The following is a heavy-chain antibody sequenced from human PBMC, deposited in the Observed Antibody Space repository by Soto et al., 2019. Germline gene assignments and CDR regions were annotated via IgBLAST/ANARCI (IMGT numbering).Heavy chain of an antibody. J-gene: IGHJ4*02. D-gene: IGHD6-13*01. CDR3: ARGGGSSWSKKLYYFDY. Sequence: QVQLQESGPGLVKPSETLSLTCTVSGGSISSYYWSWIRQPPGKGLEWIGYIYYSGSTNYNPSLKSRVTISVDTSKNQFSLKLSSVTAADTAVYYCARGGGSSWSKKLYYFDYWGQGTLVTVSS. V-gene: IGHV4-59*01. CDR1: GGSISSYY. CDR2: IYYSGST.